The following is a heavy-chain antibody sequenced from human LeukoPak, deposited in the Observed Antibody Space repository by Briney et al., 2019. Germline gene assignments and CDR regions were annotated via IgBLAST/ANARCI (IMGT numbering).Heavy chain of an antibody. CDR2: LSSNGGST. CDR3: ARRMKGDGYSSDY. V-gene: IGHV3-64*01. D-gene: IGHD5-24*01. J-gene: IGHJ4*02. Sequence: GGSLRLSCAASGFTFNNYAMHWVRQAPGKGLEYVSALSSNGGSTHYASSVKGRFTISRDNSNNTLYLQMGSLRAEDMAVYYCARRMKGDGYSSDYWGQGTLVTVSS. CDR1: GFTFNNYA.